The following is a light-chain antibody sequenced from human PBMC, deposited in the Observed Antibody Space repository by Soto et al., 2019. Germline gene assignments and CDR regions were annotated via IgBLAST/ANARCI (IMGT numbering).Light chain of an antibody. CDR1: QSISSW. CDR2: KAS. Sequence: DIQMTQSPSTLSASVGDRVTITCRASQSISSWLAWYQQKPGKAPKLLIYKASSLESGVPSRFSGSGSGTEFTLTISSLQPDDFATYYCQQYNSYSITFAQGTRLEIK. CDR3: QQYNSYSIT. J-gene: IGKJ5*01. V-gene: IGKV1-5*03.